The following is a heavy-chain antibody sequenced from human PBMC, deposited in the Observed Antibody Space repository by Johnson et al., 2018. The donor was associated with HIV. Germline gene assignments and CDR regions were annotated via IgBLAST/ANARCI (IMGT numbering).Heavy chain of an antibody. V-gene: IGHV3-23*04. J-gene: IGHJ3*02. Sequence: MLLVESGGDLVQPGGSLRLSCAASGFTFSSYAMSWVRQAPGKGLEWVSTISGSGGSTYHADSVKGRFTIPSDNSKNTLDLHMNGLRPEDTAVYYCAKEDPWRRAFDIWGQGTVVTVSS. CDR3: AKEDPWRRAFDI. CDR2: ISGSGGST. D-gene: IGHD1-1*01. CDR1: GFTFSSYA.